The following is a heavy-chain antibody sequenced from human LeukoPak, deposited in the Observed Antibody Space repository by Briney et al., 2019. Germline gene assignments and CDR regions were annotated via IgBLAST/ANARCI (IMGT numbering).Heavy chain of an antibody. J-gene: IGHJ4*02. CDR2: ISSSSSYI. CDR3: ARGAQGGYCSSTSCYTFDY. V-gene: IGHV3-21*01. CDR1: GFTFSSYT. Sequence: PGGSLRLSCAASGFTFSSYTMNWVRQAPGKGLEWVSSISSSSSYIYYADSVKGRFTISRDNAKNSLYLQMNSLRAEDTAVYYCARGAQGGYCSSTSCYTFDYWGQGTLVTVSS. D-gene: IGHD2-2*02.